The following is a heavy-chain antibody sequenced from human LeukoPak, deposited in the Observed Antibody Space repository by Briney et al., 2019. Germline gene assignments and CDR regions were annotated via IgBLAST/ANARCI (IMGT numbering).Heavy chain of an antibody. CDR2: IIPILGTA. CDR1: GGTFSSYA. Sequence: SVKVSCKASGGTFSSYAISWVRQAPGQGLDWMGGIIPILGTANYAQKFQGRVTITADKSTSTAYMELSSLRSEDTAVYYCASCREDGSGSLFLGWFDPWGQGTLVTVSS. CDR3: ASCREDGSGSLFLGWFDP. V-gene: IGHV1-69*10. J-gene: IGHJ5*02. D-gene: IGHD3-10*01.